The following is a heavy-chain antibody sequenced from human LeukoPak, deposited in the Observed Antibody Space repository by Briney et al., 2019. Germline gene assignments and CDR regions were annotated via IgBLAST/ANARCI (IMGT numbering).Heavy chain of an antibody. CDR3: ARMVRGVTMVDY. Sequence: SETLSLTCAVYGGSFSGYYWSWIRQPPGKGLEWIGEINHSGSTNYNPSLKSRVTISVDTSKNQFSLKLSSVTAADTAVYYCARMVRGVTMVDYWGQGTLVTVSS. D-gene: IGHD3-10*01. CDR1: GGSFSGYY. CDR2: INHSGST. J-gene: IGHJ4*02. V-gene: IGHV4-34*01.